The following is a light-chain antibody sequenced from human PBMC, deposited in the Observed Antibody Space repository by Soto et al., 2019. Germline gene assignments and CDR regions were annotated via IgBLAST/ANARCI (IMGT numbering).Light chain of an antibody. V-gene: IGKV1-9*01. Sequence: DIQLTQSPSFLSASVGDRVTITCRASQGISSSLAWYQQKPGKAPNLLIYAASTLQTGVPTRFSGSGSGTELTLTISSLQPEDFASYYCEQVNSYPLTFGGGTKVEIK. CDR3: EQVNSYPLT. CDR2: AAS. CDR1: QGISSS. J-gene: IGKJ4*01.